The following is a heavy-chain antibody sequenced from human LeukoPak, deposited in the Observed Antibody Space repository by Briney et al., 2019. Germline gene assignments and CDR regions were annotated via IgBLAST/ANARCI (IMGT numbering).Heavy chain of an antibody. CDR2: IYYSGST. D-gene: IGHD1-14*01. V-gene: IGHV4-39*01. CDR3: ARGGDHAGVY. CDR1: GGSISSSYYY. Sequence: SETLSLTCTVSGGSISSSYYYWGWIRQPPGKGLEWIGSIYYSGSTYYNPSLKSRVTISVDTSKNQFSLKLRSVTAADTAVYYCARGGDHAGVYWGQGTLVTVSS. J-gene: IGHJ4*02.